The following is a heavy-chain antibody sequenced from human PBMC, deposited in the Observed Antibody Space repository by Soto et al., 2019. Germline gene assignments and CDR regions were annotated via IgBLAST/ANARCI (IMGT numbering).Heavy chain of an antibody. Sequence: ASVKVSCKASGYTFTGYYMHWVRQAPGQGLEWMGWINPNSGGTNYAQKFQGRVTMTRDTSISAAYMELSRLRSDDTAVYYCARDFRTTIFGVVPFWFDPWGQGTLVTAPQ. V-gene: IGHV1-2*02. CDR1: GYTFTGYY. CDR3: ARDFRTTIFGVVPFWFDP. D-gene: IGHD3-3*01. J-gene: IGHJ5*02. CDR2: INPNSGGT.